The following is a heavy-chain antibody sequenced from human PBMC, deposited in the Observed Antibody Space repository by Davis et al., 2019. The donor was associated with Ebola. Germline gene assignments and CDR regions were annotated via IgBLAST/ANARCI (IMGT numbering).Heavy chain of an antibody. CDR2: TIPRFGAT. D-gene: IGHD3-10*01. V-gene: IGHV1-69*13. J-gene: IGHJ5*02. CDR1: GGSFNYKG. CDR3: ARGKDTGWFGWFDP. Sequence: SVKVSCKASGGSFNYKGITWVRQAPGQGLEWIGGTIPRFGATKYTEKFQGRVTINVDEATGTAYMELRSLTFDDTAVYYCARGKDTGWFGWFDPWGQGTLVTVS.